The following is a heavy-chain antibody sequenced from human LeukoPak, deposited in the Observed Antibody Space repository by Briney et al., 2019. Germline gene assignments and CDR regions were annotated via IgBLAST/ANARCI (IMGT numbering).Heavy chain of an antibody. CDR3: ARDNLIAAAGYCAFDI. CDR1: GGSISSYY. Sequence: SETLSPTCTVSGGSISSYYWSWIRQPPGKGLEWIGYIYYSGSTNYNPSLKSRVTISVDTSKNQFSLKLSSVTAADTAVYYCARDNLIAAAGYCAFDIWGQGTMVTVSS. D-gene: IGHD6-13*01. J-gene: IGHJ3*02. CDR2: IYYSGST. V-gene: IGHV4-59*01.